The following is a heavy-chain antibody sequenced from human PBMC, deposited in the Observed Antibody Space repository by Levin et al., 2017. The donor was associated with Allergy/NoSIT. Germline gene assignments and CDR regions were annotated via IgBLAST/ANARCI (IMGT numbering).Heavy chain of an antibody. V-gene: IGHV1-2*02. Sequence: ASVKVSCKASGYTFNANYMHWVRQAPGQGLEWMGFINPKSGDTNYAQKFQGRVTMTRDTSISTAYMELSSLRSDDTAVYYCARIPVHTPDGCWGQGTLVTVSS. CDR3: ARIPVHTPDGC. CDR1: GYTFNANY. J-gene: IGHJ4*02. CDR2: INPKSGDT. D-gene: IGHD5-24*01.